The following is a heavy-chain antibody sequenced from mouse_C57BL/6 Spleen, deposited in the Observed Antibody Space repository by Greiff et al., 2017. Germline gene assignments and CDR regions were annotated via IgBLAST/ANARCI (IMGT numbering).Heavy chain of an antibody. V-gene: IGHV1-61*01. CDR2: IYPSDSET. J-gene: IGHJ4*01. Sequence: VQLQQPGAELVRPGSSVKLSCKASGYTFTSYWMDWVKQRPGQGLEWIGNIYPSDSETHYNQKFKGKATLTVDKSSSTAYKQLSSLTSEDSAVYYCARSPDYGSRGYAMDYWGQGTSVTVSS. CDR1: GYTFTSYW. D-gene: IGHD1-1*01. CDR3: ARSPDYGSRGYAMDY.